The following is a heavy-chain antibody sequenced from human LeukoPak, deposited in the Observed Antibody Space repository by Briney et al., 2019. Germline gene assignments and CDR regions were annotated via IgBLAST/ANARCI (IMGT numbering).Heavy chain of an antibody. J-gene: IGHJ4*02. D-gene: IGHD2-21*02. V-gene: IGHV4-30-2*01. CDR3: ARWGSVVVTAITYYFDY. CDR1: GGSISSGDYY. CDR2: IHHSGDT. Sequence: SETLSLTCTVSGGSISSGDYYWSWIRQPPGKGLEWIGYIHHSGDTYQNPSLKSRVTVSSDRSKNQFYLKLSSVTAADTAVYYCARWGSVVVTAITYYFDYWGQGTLVTVSS.